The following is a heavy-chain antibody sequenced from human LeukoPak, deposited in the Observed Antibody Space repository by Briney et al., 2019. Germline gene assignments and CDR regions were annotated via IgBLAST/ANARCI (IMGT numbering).Heavy chain of an antibody. CDR3: ATARDYYDTSAYSRDHFDY. J-gene: IGHJ4*02. D-gene: IGHD3-22*01. CDR1: RFTFSSYA. V-gene: IGHV3-30-3*01. Sequence: QPGGSLRLSCAASRFTFSSYAMHWVRQAPGKGLEWVAVISYDGSNKYYADFVKGRFTISRDNSKNTLYLQINSLRAEDTAVYYCATARDYYDTSAYSRDHFDYWGQGTLVTVSS. CDR2: ISYDGSNK.